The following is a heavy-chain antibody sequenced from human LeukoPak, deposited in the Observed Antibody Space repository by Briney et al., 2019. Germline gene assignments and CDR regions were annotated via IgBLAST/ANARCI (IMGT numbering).Heavy chain of an antibody. CDR1: GGSISSYY. CDR2: IYYSGST. V-gene: IGHV4-59*01. J-gene: IGHJ3*02. CDR3: ARESYSSGWYGSSRIFDI. Sequence: SETLSLTCTVSGGSISSYYWSWIRQPPGKGLEWIGYIYYSGSTNYNPSLKSRVTISVDTSKNQFSLKLSSVTAADTAVYYCARESYSSGWYGSSRIFDIWGQGTMVTVSS. D-gene: IGHD6-19*01.